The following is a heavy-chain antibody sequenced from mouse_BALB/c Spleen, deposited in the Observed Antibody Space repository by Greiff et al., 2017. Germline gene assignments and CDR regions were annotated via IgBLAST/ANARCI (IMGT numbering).Heavy chain of an antibody. Sequence: QVTLKVSGPGILQPSQTLSLTCSFSGFSLSTSGMGVSWIRQPSGKGLEWLAHIYWDDDKRYNPSLKSRLTISKDTSSNQVFLKITSVDTADTATYYCARRALGGYYWYFDVWGAGTTVTVSS. J-gene: IGHJ1*01. CDR3: ARRALGGYYWYFDV. V-gene: IGHV8-12*01. CDR1: GFSLSTSGMG. D-gene: IGHD1-1*02. CDR2: IYWDDDK.